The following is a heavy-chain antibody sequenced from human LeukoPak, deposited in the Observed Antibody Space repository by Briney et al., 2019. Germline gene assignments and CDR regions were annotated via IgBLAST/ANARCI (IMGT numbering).Heavy chain of an antibody. CDR1: GFTFSSYS. D-gene: IGHD3-10*01. V-gene: IGHV3-48*01. CDR2: ISSSSSTI. Sequence: GGSLRLSCAASGFTFSSYSMNWVRQAPGKGLEWVSYISSSSSTIYYADSVKGRFTISRDNAKNSLYLQMNSLRAEDTAVYYCARVRITMDFDYWGQGTLVTVSS. CDR3: ARVRITMDFDY. J-gene: IGHJ4*02.